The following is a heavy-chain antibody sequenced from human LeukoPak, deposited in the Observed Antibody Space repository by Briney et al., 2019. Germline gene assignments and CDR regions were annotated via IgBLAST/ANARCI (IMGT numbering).Heavy chain of an antibody. CDR2: IKQDGSEK. CDR1: GFTFDTYW. D-gene: IGHD1-26*01. J-gene: IGHJ4*02. V-gene: IGHV3-7*01. CDR3: AKGDTQSKYRQFDS. Sequence: GGSLRLSCAASGFTFDTYWMSWVRQAPGKGLEWVANIKQDGSEKDYVDSVKGRFTISRDNAKNSLYLQMNSLRAEDTGVYYCAKGDTQSKYRQFDSWGQGSLVIVSS.